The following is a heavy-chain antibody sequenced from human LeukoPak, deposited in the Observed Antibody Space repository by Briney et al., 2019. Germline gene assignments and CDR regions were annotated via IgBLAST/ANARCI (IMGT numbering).Heavy chain of an antibody. CDR2: ISSSSSTI. V-gene: IGHV3-48*01. CDR1: GFTFSSYS. CDR3: ARDSRWKVGATPDDAFDI. Sequence: GGSLRLSCAASGFTFSSYSMNWVRQAPGKGLEWVSYISSSSSTIYYADSVKGRFTISRDNAKNSLYLQMNSLRAEDTAVYYCARDSRWKVGATPDDAFDIWGQGTMVTVSS. J-gene: IGHJ3*02. D-gene: IGHD1-26*01.